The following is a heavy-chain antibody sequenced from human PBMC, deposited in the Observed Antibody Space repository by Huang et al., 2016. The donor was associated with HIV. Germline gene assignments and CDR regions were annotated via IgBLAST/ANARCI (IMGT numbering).Heavy chain of an antibody. CDR3: ATVYRRFRNHDSGDYYFDY. V-gene: IGHV1-24*01. D-gene: IGHD3-22*01. Sequence: QVQLVQSGAEVKKPGASVKVSCKVSGYTLTDLSMHWVRQAPGKGLEGEGGFEPEECETIDAQKFQGRVTMTEDTSTDTAYMELSSRRSEDTAVYYCATVYRRFRNHDSGDYYFDYWDQGTLVTVSS. J-gene: IGHJ4*02. CDR2: FEPEECET. CDR1: GYTLTDLS.